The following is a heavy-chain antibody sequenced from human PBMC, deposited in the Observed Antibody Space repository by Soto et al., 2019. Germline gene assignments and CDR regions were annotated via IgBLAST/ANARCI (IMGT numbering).Heavy chain of an antibody. CDR2: ISAYNGNT. CDR1: GYTFTSYG. Sequence: QVQLVQSGAEVKKPGASVKVSCKASGYTFTSYGISWVRQAPGQGLEWMGWISAYNGNTNYAQKLQGRVTMTTDTXTXXAYMELRSLRSDDTAVYYCARGLNQVGATINWFDPWGQGTLVTVSS. D-gene: IGHD1-26*01. J-gene: IGHJ5*02. CDR3: ARGLNQVGATINWFDP. V-gene: IGHV1-18*01.